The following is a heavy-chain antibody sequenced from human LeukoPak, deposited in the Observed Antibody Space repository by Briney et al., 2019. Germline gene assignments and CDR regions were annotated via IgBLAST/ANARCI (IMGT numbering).Heavy chain of an antibody. V-gene: IGHV1-46*01. Sequence: ASVTVSCKASGYTFTSYYMHWVRQAPGQGLEWMGIINPSGGSTSYAQKFQGRVTMTRDTSTSTVYMELSSLRSEDTAVYCCARSVPVGRSSGYYPDYWGQGTLVTVSS. J-gene: IGHJ4*02. CDR3: ARSVPVGRSSGYYPDY. CDR2: INPSGGST. D-gene: IGHD3-22*01. CDR1: GYTFTSYY.